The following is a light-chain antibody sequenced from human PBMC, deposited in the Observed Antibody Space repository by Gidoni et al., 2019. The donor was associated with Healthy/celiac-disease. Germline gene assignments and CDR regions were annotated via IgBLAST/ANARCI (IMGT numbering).Light chain of an antibody. Sequence: EIVMTQSPATLSVSPGERATLSCRASQSISSNLAWYQQKFGQAPRLLIYGASSRATGIPARFSGSGSGTEFTLTISSLQSEDFAAYYCQQYNHWPPLTFGGGTKVEIK. J-gene: IGKJ4*01. CDR2: GAS. CDR3: QQYNHWPPLT. V-gene: IGKV3-15*01. CDR1: QSISSN.